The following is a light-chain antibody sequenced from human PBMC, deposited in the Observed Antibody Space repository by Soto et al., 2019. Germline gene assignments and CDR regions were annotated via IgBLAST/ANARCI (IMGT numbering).Light chain of an antibody. CDR1: QSVSNW. CDR3: HRYASYRT. Sequence: RASQSVSNWLAWYQQKPGKAPQLLIYHASTLEGGVPSRFSGRGSGTEISLPSPSLQSDDFAVYDCHRYASYRTFGQGTRVEIK. J-gene: IGKJ5*01. CDR2: HAS. V-gene: IGKV1-5*01.